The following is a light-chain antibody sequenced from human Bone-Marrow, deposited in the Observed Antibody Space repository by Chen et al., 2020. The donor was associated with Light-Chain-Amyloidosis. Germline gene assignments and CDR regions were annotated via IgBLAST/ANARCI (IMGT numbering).Light chain of an antibody. Sequence: DNLPNQSPDYLAVSLGERATINCKSSQAVLHRSNNKNYLPWYQQKPGQPPKLLIYLASTRESGVPDRFSGRGSGTDFTLTISSLQAEDVAVYYCQQYYSSLLTFGGGTKVEIK. CDR2: LAS. CDR3: QQYYSSLLT. V-gene: IGKV4-1*01. J-gene: IGKJ4*01. CDR1: QAVLHRSNNKNY.